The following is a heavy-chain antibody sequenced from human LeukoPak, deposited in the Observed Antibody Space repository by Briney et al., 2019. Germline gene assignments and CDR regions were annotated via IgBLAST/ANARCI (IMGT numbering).Heavy chain of an antibody. D-gene: IGHD1-26*01. V-gene: IGHV1-2*06. CDR3: ARGGRWELLDFDY. Sequence: ASVKVSCKASGYTFTGYYMHWVRQAPGQGPEWMGRINPNSGGTNYAQEFQGRVTMTRDTSISTAYMELSRLRSDDTAVYYCARGGRWELLDFDYWGQGTLVTVSS. CDR1: GYTFTGYY. J-gene: IGHJ4*02. CDR2: INPNSGGT.